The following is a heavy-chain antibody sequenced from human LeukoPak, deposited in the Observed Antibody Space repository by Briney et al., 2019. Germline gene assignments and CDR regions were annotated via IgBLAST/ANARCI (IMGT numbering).Heavy chain of an antibody. D-gene: IGHD6-19*01. CDR2: VKQDGGEK. Sequence: PGGSLRLSCAASRFTFSSYWMSWVRQAPGKGLEWVANVKQDGGEKYYVDSVKGRFTISRDNAKNSLYLQMSSLRADDMAVYYCARVESSGWYGAFDYWGQGMLVTVSS. CDR3: ARVESSGWYGAFDY. J-gene: IGHJ4*02. CDR1: RFTFSSYW. V-gene: IGHV3-7*03.